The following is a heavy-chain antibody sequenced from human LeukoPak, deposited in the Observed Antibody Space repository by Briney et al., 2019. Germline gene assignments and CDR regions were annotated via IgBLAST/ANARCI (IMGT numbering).Heavy chain of an antibody. Sequence: PSETLSLTCAFYGGSSSGYYWSWIRQPPGKGLEWIGEINHSGSTNYNPSLKSRVTISVDTSKNQFSLKLSSVTAADTAVYYCARGFISSGRYYYYYMDVWGKGTTVTVSS. CDR1: GGSSSGYY. D-gene: IGHD6-19*01. V-gene: IGHV4-34*01. CDR2: INHSGST. CDR3: ARGFISSGRYYYYYMDV. J-gene: IGHJ6*03.